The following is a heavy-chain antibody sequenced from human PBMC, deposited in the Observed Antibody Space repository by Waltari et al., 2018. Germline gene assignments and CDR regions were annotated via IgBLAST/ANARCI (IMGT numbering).Heavy chain of an antibody. Sequence: QVQLVQSGAEVKKPGSSVKVSCKASGGTFSSYAISWVRQAPGQGLEWMGGISPILCIANDAQKFQGRVTIPAGDSTSPAYMELSSLISEDTAVYYCARDIGACYFDYCGQGTLVTVSS. D-gene: IGHD1-26*01. V-gene: IGHV1-69*04. CDR2: ISPILCIA. J-gene: IGHJ4*02. CDR1: GGTFSSYA. CDR3: ARDIGACYFDY.